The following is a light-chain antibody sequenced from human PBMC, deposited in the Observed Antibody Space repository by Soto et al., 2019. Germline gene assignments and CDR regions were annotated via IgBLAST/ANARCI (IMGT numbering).Light chain of an antibody. Sequence: DIQMTQSPSTLSASVGDRVTITCRASQSISTWLAWYQHKPGKAPRLLIYKASSLESGVPSRFSGSGSGTEFTLTISSLQPDDFATYYCQQYNNYALTFGGGTKVEIK. V-gene: IGKV1-5*03. CDR2: KAS. J-gene: IGKJ4*01. CDR1: QSISTW. CDR3: QQYNNYALT.